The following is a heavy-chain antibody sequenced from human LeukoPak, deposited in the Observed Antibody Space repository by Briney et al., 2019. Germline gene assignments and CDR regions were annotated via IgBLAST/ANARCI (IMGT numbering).Heavy chain of an antibody. CDR3: ARSPLGGSGYPYYFDY. V-gene: IGHV3-30*01. D-gene: IGHD3-22*01. CDR1: GFTFSSYA. CDR2: ISYDGSNK. J-gene: IGHJ4*02. Sequence: GGSLRLSCAASGFTFSSYAMHWVRQAPGKGLEWVAVISYDGSNKYYADSVKGRFTISRDNSKNTLYLQMNSLRAEDTAVYYCARSPLGGSGYPYYFDYWGQGTLVTVSS.